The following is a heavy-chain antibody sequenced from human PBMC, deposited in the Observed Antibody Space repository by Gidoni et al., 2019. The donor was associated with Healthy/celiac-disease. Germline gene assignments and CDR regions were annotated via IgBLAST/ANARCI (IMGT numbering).Heavy chain of an antibody. CDR3: AREITMVRGTDFNWFDP. D-gene: IGHD3-10*01. CDR2: IYYSGST. J-gene: IGHJ5*02. V-gene: IGHV4-30-4*01. Sequence: QVQLQESGPGLVKPTQTLSLTCTLSGGSISSGDYYWSWIRQPPGKGLEWIGYIYYSGSTYYNPSLKSRVTISVDTSKNQFSLKLSSVTAADTAVYYCAREITMVRGTDFNWFDPWGQGTLVTVSS. CDR1: GGSISSGDYY.